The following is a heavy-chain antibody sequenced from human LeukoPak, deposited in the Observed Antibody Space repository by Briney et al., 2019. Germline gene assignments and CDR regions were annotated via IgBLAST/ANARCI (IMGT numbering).Heavy chain of an antibody. D-gene: IGHD6-19*01. CDR2: ISGSGGST. CDR3: AKMAVAGSHNWFDP. Sequence: PGGSLRLSCAASGFTFSSYVMSWVRQAPGKGLEWVSGISGSGGSTYYAHSVKGRFTISRDNSKNTVNLQMNSLRVEDTAVYYCAKMAVAGSHNWFDPWGQGTLVTVSS. V-gene: IGHV3-23*01. CDR1: GFTFSSYV. J-gene: IGHJ5*02.